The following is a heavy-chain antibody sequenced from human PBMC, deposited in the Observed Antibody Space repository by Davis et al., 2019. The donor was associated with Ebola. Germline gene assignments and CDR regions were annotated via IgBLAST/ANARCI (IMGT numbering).Heavy chain of an antibody. CDR2: INHSGST. CDR1: GGSFSGYY. V-gene: IGHV4-34*01. Sequence: SETLSLTCAVYGGSFSGYYWSWIRQPPGKGLEWIGEINHSGSTNYNPSLKSRVTISVDTSKNQFSLKLSSVTAADTAVYYCARDQNYYGSGSISSPYFDYWGQGTLVTVSS. CDR3: ARDQNYYGSGSISSPYFDY. D-gene: IGHD3-10*01. J-gene: IGHJ4*02.